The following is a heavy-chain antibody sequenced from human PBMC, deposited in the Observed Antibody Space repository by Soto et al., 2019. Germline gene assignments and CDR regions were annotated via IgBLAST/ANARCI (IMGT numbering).Heavy chain of an antibody. J-gene: IGHJ5*02. CDR2: LYWDGDK. Sequence: QITLKESGTASVKPTETLTVTCTFSGFSLTTTGAGVGWVRQHPGKALEWLALLYWDGDKRYSPSLRSRLTTTTXTPKNDVVLTMSNMDSVDTGTYYCVSGSPPNWFDPWGQGILVIVSS. CDR1: GFSLTTTGAG. V-gene: IGHV2-5*04. CDR3: VSGSPPNWFDP. D-gene: IGHD3-10*01.